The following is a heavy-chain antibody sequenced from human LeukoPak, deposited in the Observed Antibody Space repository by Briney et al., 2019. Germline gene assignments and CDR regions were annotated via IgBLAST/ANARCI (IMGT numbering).Heavy chain of an antibody. CDR3: AIWASGNY. D-gene: IGHD3-10*01. CDR2: MDPSGSQK. V-gene: IGHV3-7*01. Sequence: GGSLRLSCAASGFTFNWSWMNWVRQAPGKGLEWVANMDPSGSQKRYVDSVKGRFTISGDNPGTSVYLEMNSLRTEDTAIYYCAIWASGNYWGQGTLVTVSS. CDR1: GFTFNWSW. J-gene: IGHJ4*02.